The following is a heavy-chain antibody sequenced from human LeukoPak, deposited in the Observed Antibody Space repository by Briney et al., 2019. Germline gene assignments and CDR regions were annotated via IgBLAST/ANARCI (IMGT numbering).Heavy chain of an antibody. CDR3: AKDVIKGSPLWVDYFDY. J-gene: IGHJ4*02. CDR2: ISGSGGST. Sequence: GRSLRLSCAASGFTFNSYAMSWVRQAPGKGLEWVSGISGSGGSTYYADSVKGRFTISRDNSKNTLYLQMNSLRAEDTAIYFCAKDVIKGSPLWVDYFDYWGQGTLVTVSS. D-gene: IGHD5-18*01. CDR1: GFTFNSYA. V-gene: IGHV3-23*01.